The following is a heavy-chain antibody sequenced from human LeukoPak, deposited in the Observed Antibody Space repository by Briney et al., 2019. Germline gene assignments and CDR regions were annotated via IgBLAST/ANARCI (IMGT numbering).Heavy chain of an antibody. V-gene: IGHV4-34*01. Sequence: PSETLSLTCAVYGGSFSGYYWSWIRQPPGKGLEWIGEINHSGSTNYNPSLKSRVTISVDTSKNQFSLKLTSVTAADTAVYYCARTTEGGYTYGYFYCYYMDVWGKGTTVTISS. CDR3: ARTTEGGYTYGYFYCYYMDV. CDR1: GGSFSGYY. D-gene: IGHD5-18*01. CDR2: INHSGST. J-gene: IGHJ6*03.